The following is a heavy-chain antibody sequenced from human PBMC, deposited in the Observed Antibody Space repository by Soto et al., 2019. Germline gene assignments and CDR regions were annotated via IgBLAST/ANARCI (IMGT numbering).Heavy chain of an antibody. CDR1: GFSLNTNAVG. Sequence: QITLKESGPTLVKPTQTLTLTCTFSGFSLNTNAVGVAWIRQPPGKALEWLALLYWDDDKRYSPSLKSSITTTTDPSKNQVVLTMTNMNPENTATYYCAHRGVQDSSGENFDSWGQGTLDTDSS. J-gene: IGHJ4*02. V-gene: IGHV2-5*02. D-gene: IGHD6-19*01. CDR2: LYWDDDK. CDR3: AHRGVQDSSGENFDS.